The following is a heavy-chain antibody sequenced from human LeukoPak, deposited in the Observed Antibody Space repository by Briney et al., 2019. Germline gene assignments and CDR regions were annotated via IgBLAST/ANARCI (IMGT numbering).Heavy chain of an antibody. CDR3: ARVTISGYFVDY. V-gene: IGHV4-59*01. J-gene: IGHJ4*02. CDR2: IYYSGST. Sequence: SETLSLTCTVSGGSISSYYWSWIRQPPGRGLEWIGYIYYSGSTNYNPSLKSRVTISVDTSKNQFSLKLSSVTAADTAVYYCARVTISGYFVDYWGQGTLVTVSS. CDR1: GGSISSYY. D-gene: IGHD3-22*01.